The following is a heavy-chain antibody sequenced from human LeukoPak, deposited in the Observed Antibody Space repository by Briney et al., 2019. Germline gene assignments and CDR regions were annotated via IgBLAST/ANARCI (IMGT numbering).Heavy chain of an antibody. CDR1: GYTFSNYG. CDR2: ISSYNDNT. J-gene: IGHJ4*02. CDR3: ATDLAMVRGVIGGDY. Sequence: GASVKVSCKASGYTFSNYGISWVRQAPGQGLEWTGWISSYNDNTNYAQKLQGRVTMTEDTSTDTAYMELSSLTSDDTAVYYCATDLAMVRGVIGGDYWGQGTLVTVSS. V-gene: IGHV1-18*01. D-gene: IGHD3-10*01.